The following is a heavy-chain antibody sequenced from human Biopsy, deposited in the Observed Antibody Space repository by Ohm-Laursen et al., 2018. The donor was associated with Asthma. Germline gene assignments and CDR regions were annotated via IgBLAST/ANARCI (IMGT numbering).Heavy chain of an antibody. D-gene: IGHD3-22*01. CDR2: VSSDGHNK. CDR3: ARQSGQDYGDSSGFDI. Sequence: SLRLSCAASGFVFSQSGMHWVRQAPGKGLEWVALVSSDGHNKYYGDSVKGRFTISRDNSRNRLYLQINRLTVEDSAVYFCARQSGQDYGDSSGFDIWGQGTKVAVSS. V-gene: IGHV3-30*03. CDR1: GFVFSQSG. J-gene: IGHJ3*02.